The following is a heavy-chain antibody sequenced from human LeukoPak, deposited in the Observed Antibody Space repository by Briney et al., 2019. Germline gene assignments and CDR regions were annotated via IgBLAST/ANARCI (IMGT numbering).Heavy chain of an antibody. D-gene: IGHD6-19*01. V-gene: IGHV4-34*11. CDR1: GGSFSGYY. Sequence: PSKTLSLTCAVYGGSFSGYYWNWIRQPPGKGLEWIGYISYSGSTNYNPSLKSRVTISVDTSKNQFSLNLSSVTEADTAVYYCARAPVTGSGIYWGQGTLVTASS. CDR3: ARAPVTGSGIY. J-gene: IGHJ4*02. CDR2: ISYSGST.